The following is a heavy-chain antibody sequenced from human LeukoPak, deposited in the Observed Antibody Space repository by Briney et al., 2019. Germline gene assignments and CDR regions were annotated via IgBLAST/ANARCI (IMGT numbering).Heavy chain of an antibody. J-gene: IGHJ6*03. CDR1: GGTFSSYA. V-gene: IGHV1-69*05. CDR3: ARTEWSGYHMDV. Sequence: SVKVSCKASGGTFSSYAISWVRQAPGQGLEWMGRIIPIFGTANYAQKFQGRVTITTDESTSTAYMELSSLRSEDTAVYYCARTEWSGYHMDVWGKGTTVTVSS. CDR2: IIPIFGTA. D-gene: IGHD3-3*01.